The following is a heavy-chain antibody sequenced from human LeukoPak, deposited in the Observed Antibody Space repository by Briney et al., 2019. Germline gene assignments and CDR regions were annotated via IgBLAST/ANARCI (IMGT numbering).Heavy chain of an antibody. J-gene: IGHJ4*02. Sequence: PSETLSLTCAVSGGSISSSNWWSWVRQPPGKGLEWIGEIYHSGSTNYNPSLKSRVTISVDKSKNQFSLKLSSVTAADTAVYYCARLSKWLRSRSFNYWGQGTLVTVSS. V-gene: IGHV4-4*02. CDR2: IYHSGST. CDR3: ARLSKWLRSRSFNY. D-gene: IGHD5-12*01. CDR1: GGSISSSNW.